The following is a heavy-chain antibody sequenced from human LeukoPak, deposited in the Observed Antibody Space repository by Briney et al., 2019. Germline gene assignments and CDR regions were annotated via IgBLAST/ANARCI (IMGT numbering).Heavy chain of an antibody. CDR1: GFTFSSYG. CDR3: VRDGSPLIEYYFDY. Sequence: GRSLRLSCTASGFTFSSYGMHWVRQAPGKGLEWVAVIWYDGSNKYYADSVKGRITISRDNAKNTLYLQMNSLRAEDTAVYYCVRDGSPLIEYYFDYWGQGTLVTVSS. V-gene: IGHV3-33*01. CDR2: IWYDGSNK. J-gene: IGHJ4*02.